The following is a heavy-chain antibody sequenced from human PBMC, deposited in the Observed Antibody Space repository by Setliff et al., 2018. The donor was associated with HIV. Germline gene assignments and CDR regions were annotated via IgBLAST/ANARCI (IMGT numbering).Heavy chain of an antibody. V-gene: IGHV4-59*11. CDR1: GGSISSHY. D-gene: IGHD2-15*01. CDR2: IYYNGIT. CDR3: ARGYCGGGICYSPNWLDP. J-gene: IGHJ5*02. Sequence: PSETLSLTCTVSGGSISSHYWSWIRQPPGKGLEWIGSIYYNGITNYNPSLKSRVTVSVDTSKNQFSLKLSSVTAADTAVYYCARGYCGGGICYSPNWLDPWGQGTLVTVSS.